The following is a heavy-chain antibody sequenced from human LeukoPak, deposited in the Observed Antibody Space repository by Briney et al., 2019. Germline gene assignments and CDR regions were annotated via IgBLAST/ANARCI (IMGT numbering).Heavy chain of an antibody. V-gene: IGHV1-18*01. CDR2: ISTYNGNT. CDR3: ARDSLAYCGGDCYPEYYFDY. CDR1: GGTFSSYG. Sequence: ASVKVSCKASGGTFSSYGISWVRQAPGQGLEWMGWISTYNGNTNYAQKLQGRVTMTTDTSTSTAYMELRSLRSDDTAVYYCARDSLAYCGGDCYPEYYFDYWGQGTLVTVSS. D-gene: IGHD2-21*02. J-gene: IGHJ4*02.